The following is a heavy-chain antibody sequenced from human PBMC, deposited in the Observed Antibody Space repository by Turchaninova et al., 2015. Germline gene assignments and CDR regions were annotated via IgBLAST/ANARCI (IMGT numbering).Heavy chain of an antibody. CDR3: VRGFKGNWNGLDY. Sequence: QVQLQQWGAGLLMPSETLSLTCAVYGGSFSGYFWSWSRQPPGKGLAWIGEINHSGRTNYNPSLKSRVTISVDASKKQLSLKLSSVTAADTAVYYCVRGFKGNWNGLDYWGQGTLVTVSS. V-gene: IGHV4-34*01. CDR1: GGSFSGYF. CDR2: INHSGRT. J-gene: IGHJ4*02. D-gene: IGHD1-1*01.